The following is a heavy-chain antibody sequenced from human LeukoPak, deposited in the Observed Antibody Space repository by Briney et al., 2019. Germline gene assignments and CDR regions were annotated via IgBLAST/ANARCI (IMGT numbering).Heavy chain of an antibody. Sequence: SETLSLTCTVSGGSISSYYWSWIRQPPGKGLEWVGYIYYSGSTNYNPSLKSRVTISVDTSKNQFSLMLSSVTAADTAVYYCARAYTGGFLEWLGGNWFDHWGQGTLVTVSS. V-gene: IGHV4-59*01. CDR1: GGSISSYY. CDR3: ARAYTGGFLEWLGGNWFDH. D-gene: IGHD3-3*01. J-gene: IGHJ5*02. CDR2: IYYSGST.